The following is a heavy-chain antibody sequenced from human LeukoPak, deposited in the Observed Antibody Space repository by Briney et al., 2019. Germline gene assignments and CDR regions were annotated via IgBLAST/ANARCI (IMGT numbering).Heavy chain of an antibody. Sequence: QAGGSLRLSCAASGFTFSSYAMSWVRQAPGKGLEWVSAISGSGGSTYYADSVKGRFTISRDNSKNTLYLQMNSLRAEDTAVYYCAKGTTLFHDYGDYESYYFDYWGQGTLVTVSS. CDR1: GFTFSSYA. CDR3: AKGTTLFHDYGDYESYYFDY. V-gene: IGHV3-23*01. D-gene: IGHD4-17*01. CDR2: ISGSGGST. J-gene: IGHJ4*02.